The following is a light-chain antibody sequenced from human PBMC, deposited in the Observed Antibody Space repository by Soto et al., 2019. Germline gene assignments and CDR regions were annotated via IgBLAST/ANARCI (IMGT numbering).Light chain of an antibody. CDR2: GAS. Sequence: EIVLTQSPGTLSLSPGERATLSCWASQSVSFSYLAWYQQKPGQAPRLLIYGASSRAAVIPNRFSGSGSGTDFTLTISRLEHEDVAVYYCQQYGSSPGTFGQGTKLEIK. V-gene: IGKV3-20*01. CDR3: QQYGSSPGT. J-gene: IGKJ2*01. CDR1: QSVSFSY.